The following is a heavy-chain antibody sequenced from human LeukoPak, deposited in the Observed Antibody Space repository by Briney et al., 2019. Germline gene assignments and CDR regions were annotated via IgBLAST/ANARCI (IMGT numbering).Heavy chain of an antibody. J-gene: IGHJ4*02. CDR3: TRFFPDYDVY. CDR2: IRSKANSYAT. CDR1: GFTFSGSA. Sequence: PGGSLRLSCAASGFTFSGSAMHWVRQASRKGLEWVGRIRSKANSYATAYAASVKGRFTISRDDSKNTAYLQMNSLKTEDTAVSYCTRFFPDYDVYWGQGTMVTVSS. V-gene: IGHV3-73*01. D-gene: IGHD3-22*01.